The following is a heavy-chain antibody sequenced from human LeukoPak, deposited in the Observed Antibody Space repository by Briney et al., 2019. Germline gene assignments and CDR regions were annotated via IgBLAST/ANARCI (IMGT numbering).Heavy chain of an antibody. CDR1: GFTFTSSA. D-gene: IGHD5-18*01. V-gene: IGHV1-58*01. Sequence: SVKVSCKASGFTFTSSAVQWVRQARGQRLEWIGWIVVGSGNTNYAQKFQERVTITRDMSTSTAYMELSSLRSEDTALYYCAKDGEYSYGYTIFDYWGQGTLVTVSS. CDR3: AKDGEYSYGYTIFDY. CDR2: IVVGSGNT. J-gene: IGHJ4*02.